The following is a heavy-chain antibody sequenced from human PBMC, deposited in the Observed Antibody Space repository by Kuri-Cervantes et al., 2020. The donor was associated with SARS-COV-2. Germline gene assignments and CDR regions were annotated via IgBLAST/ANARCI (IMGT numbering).Heavy chain of an antibody. Sequence: GESLKISCAASTFTFNNYALIWVRQAPGKGLEWVSSISVPGGDTNYADSVKGRFTISRDNSKDTLYLQMNSRRAEDTAVYYCATVYTMGVSLDWGQGTLVTVSS. CDR3: ATVYTMGVSLD. CDR1: TFTFNNYA. D-gene: IGHD3-16*01. CDR2: ISVPGGDT. J-gene: IGHJ4*02. V-gene: IGHV3-23*01.